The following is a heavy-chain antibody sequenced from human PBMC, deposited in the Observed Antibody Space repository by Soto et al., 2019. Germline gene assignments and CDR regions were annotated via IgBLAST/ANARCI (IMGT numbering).Heavy chain of an antibody. CDR3: AKTPDYYDSA. J-gene: IGHJ5*02. Sequence: GGSLRLSCAASGFTFSSYGMHWVRQAPGKGLEWVAVISYDGSNKYYADSVKGRFTISRDNSKNTLYLQMNSLRAEDTAVYYCAKTPDYYDSAWGPGTLVTVSS. V-gene: IGHV3-30*18. CDR2: ISYDGSNK. CDR1: GFTFSSYG. D-gene: IGHD3-22*01.